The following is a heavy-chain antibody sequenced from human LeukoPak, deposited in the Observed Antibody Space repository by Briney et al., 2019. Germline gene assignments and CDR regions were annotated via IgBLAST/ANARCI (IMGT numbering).Heavy chain of an antibody. D-gene: IGHD4-17*01. CDR1: GYTFTSYG. CDR2: ISAYNGNT. Sequence: ASVKVSCKASGYTFTSYGISWVRQAPGQGLEWMGWISAYNGNTDYAQKVQGRVTMTTDTSTSTAYMELRSLRSDGTAVYYCARLTTVTPPGDYWGQGTLVTVSS. CDR3: ARLTTVTPPGDY. V-gene: IGHV1-18*01. J-gene: IGHJ4*02.